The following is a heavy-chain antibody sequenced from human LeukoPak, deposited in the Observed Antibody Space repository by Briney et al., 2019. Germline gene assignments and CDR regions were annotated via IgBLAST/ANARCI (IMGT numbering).Heavy chain of an antibody. V-gene: IGHV3-30*03. D-gene: IGHD3-3*01. CDR3: ARVVRGYYHRGFDY. CDR2: ISYDGSNK. CDR1: GFTFSSYG. J-gene: IGHJ4*02. Sequence: GRSLRLSCAASGFTFSSYGMHWVRQAPGKGLEWVAVISYDGSNKYYADSVKGRFTISRDNSKNTLYLQMNSLRAEDTAVYYCARVVRGYYHRGFDYWGQGTLVTVSS.